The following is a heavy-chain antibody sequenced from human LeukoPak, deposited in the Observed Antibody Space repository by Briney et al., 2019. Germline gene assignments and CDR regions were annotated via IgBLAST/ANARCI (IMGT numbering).Heavy chain of an antibody. J-gene: IGHJ4*02. CDR3: ASSSGSYRVPGKFDY. CDR1: GGTFSSYA. D-gene: IGHD1-26*01. Sequence: GASVKVSCKASGGTFSSYAISWVRQAPGQGLEWMGGIIPIFGTANYAQKFQGRVTITADESTSTAYTELSSLRSEDTAVYYCASSSGSYRVPGKFDYWGQGTLVTVSS. V-gene: IGHV1-69*13. CDR2: IIPIFGTA.